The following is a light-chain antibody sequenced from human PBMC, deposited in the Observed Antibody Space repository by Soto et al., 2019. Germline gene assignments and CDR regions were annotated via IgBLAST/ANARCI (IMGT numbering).Light chain of an antibody. J-gene: IGKJ1*01. Sequence: DVQVTQPPSTLSSSVGDRLTITCRASQSISSWLAWYQQKPGKAPKLLIYDASSLESGVPSRFSGSGSGTEFTLTISSLQPDDFATYYCQQYNTYPWTFGQGTKVEIK. CDR3: QQYNTYPWT. CDR1: QSISSW. V-gene: IGKV1-5*01. CDR2: DAS.